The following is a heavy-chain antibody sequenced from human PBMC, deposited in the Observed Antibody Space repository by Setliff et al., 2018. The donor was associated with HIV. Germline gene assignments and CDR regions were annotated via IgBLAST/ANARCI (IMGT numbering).Heavy chain of an antibody. D-gene: IGHD5-18*01. V-gene: IGHV4-31*03. J-gene: IGHJ3*02. Sequence: TLSLTCTVSAGSIASGGYYWSWIRHHPGKGLECIGYIYYTGSTYYNPSLKSRVTISVDTSKKQFSLKLSSVTATDSAVYYCAIVDTALLRGVIAFDIWGQGSMVTVSS. CDR2: IYYTGST. CDR3: AIVDTALLRGVIAFDI. CDR1: AGSIASGGYY.